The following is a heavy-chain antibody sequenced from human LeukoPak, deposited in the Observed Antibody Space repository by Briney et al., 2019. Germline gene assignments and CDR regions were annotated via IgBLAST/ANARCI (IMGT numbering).Heavy chain of an antibody. CDR3: ARSMSRGAFDI. V-gene: IGHV3-21*01. D-gene: IGHD2/OR15-2a*01. J-gene: IGHJ3*02. CDR2: ISSSSSYI. Sequence: GGSLRLSCAVSGFTFTSFGMTWVRQAPGKGLEWVSSISSSSSYIYYADSVKGRFTISRDNAKNSLYLQMSSLRAEDTAVYYCARSMSRGAFDIWGQGTMVTVSS. CDR1: GFTFTSFG.